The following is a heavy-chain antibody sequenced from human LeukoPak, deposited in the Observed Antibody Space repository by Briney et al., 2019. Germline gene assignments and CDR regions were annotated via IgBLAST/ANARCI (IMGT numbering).Heavy chain of an antibody. Sequence: PSETLSLTCTVSGGSISSYYWSWIRQPAGKGLEWIGRIYTSGSTNYNPSLKSRVTMSVDTSKNQFSLRLSSVTAADTAVYYCASHPWDESWSDPWGQGTLVTVSS. J-gene: IGHJ5*02. D-gene: IGHD1-26*01. CDR3: ASHPWDESWSDP. CDR1: GGSISSYY. V-gene: IGHV4-4*07. CDR2: IYTSGST.